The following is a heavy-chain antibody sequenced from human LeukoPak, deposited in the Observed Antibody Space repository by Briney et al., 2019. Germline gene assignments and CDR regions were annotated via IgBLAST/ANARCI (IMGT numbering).Heavy chain of an antibody. V-gene: IGHV3-20*01. CDR2: INWNGGST. J-gene: IGHJ3*02. CDR1: GFTFSSYA. Sequence: PGGSLRLSCAASGFTFSSYAMSWVRQAPGKGLEWVSGINWNGGSTGYADSVKGRFTISRDNAKNSLYLQMNSLRAEDTALYHCARDRGSTRAIALAFDIWGQGTMVTVSS. D-gene: IGHD2-2*01. CDR3: ARDRGSTRAIALAFDI.